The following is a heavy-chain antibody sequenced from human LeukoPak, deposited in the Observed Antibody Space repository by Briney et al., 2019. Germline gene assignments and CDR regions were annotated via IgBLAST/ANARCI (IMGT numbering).Heavy chain of an antibody. J-gene: IGHJ4*02. CDR1: GFIFSSYT. CDR2: ISGSSSYI. V-gene: IGHV3-21*01. Sequence: GGSLRLSCAASGFIFSSYTMNWVRQAPGKGLEWVSCISGSSSYIYYADSVKGRFTISRDNAKNSLYLQMNSLRAEDTAVYYCARDHGDYTSYFDYWGQGTLVTVSS. CDR3: ARDHGDYTSYFDY. D-gene: IGHD4-17*01.